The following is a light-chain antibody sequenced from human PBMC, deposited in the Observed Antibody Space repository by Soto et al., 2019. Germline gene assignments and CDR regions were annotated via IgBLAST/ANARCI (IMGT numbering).Light chain of an antibody. V-gene: IGLV2-8*01. CDR2: EVT. J-gene: IGLJ1*01. CDR3: SSYAGINDYV. CDR1: SSDIGGYNY. Sequence: QSVLTQPPSASGSPGQSVTISCTGSSSDIGGYNYVSWYQQHPGKAPQLIIYEVTKRPSGVPDRFSGSKSGNTASLTVSGLQAEDEADYYCSSYAGINDYVFGTGTKVTVL.